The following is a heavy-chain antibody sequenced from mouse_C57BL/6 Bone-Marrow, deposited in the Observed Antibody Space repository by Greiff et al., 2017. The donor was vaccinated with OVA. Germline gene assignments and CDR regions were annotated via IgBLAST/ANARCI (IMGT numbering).Heavy chain of an antibody. CDR1: GFTFSDFY. J-gene: IGHJ1*03. D-gene: IGHD6-1*01. CDR2: SRNKANDYTT. V-gene: IGHV7-1*01. Sequence: EVKLMESGGGLVQSGRSLRLSCATSGFTFSDFYMEWVRQAPGKGLEWIAASRNKANDYTTEYSASVKGRFIVSRDTSQSILYLQMNALRAEDTAIYYCARDAGASSWYFDVWGTGTTVTVSS. CDR3: ARDAGASSWYFDV.